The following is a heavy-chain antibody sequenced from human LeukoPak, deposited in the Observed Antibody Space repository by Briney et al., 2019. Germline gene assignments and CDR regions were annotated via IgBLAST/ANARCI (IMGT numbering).Heavy chain of an antibody. Sequence: GGSLRLSCAASGFTFSSYSMNWVRQAPGKGLEWVSSISSSSSYIYYADSVKGRFTISRDNAKNSLYLQMNSLRAEDTAVYYCARLTTVGDYYYGMDVWGQGTTVTVSS. CDR3: ARLTTVGDYYYGMDV. CDR2: ISSSSSYI. V-gene: IGHV3-21*01. J-gene: IGHJ6*02. D-gene: IGHD4-23*01. CDR1: GFTFSSYS.